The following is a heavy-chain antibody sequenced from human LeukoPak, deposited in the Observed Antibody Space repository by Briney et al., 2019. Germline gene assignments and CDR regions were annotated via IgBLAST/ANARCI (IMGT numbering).Heavy chain of an antibody. V-gene: IGHV4-59*08. Sequence: SQTLSLTCTVSGGSISSYYWSWVRQPPGKGLEWIGYIYYSGSTNYNPSLKSRVTISVDTSKNQFSLKLSSVTAADTAVYFCARGPYSYDSSGAFDIWGQGTMVTVSS. J-gene: IGHJ3*02. D-gene: IGHD3-22*01. CDR1: GGSISSYY. CDR3: ARGPYSYDSSGAFDI. CDR2: IYYSGST.